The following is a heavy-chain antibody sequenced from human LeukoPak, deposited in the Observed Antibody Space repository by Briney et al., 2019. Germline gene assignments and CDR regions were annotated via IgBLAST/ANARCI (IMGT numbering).Heavy chain of an antibody. V-gene: IGHV4-59*01. Sequence: SETLSLTCTVSGGSISSYYWSWIRQPPGKGLEWIGYIYYSGSTNYNPSLKSRVTISVDTSKDQFSLKLSSVTPADTAVYYCARHTTTPDSYLAYWGQGTLVTVSS. CDR2: IYYSGST. CDR3: ARHTTTPDSYLAY. J-gene: IGHJ4*02. CDR1: GGSISSYY. D-gene: IGHD1-1*01.